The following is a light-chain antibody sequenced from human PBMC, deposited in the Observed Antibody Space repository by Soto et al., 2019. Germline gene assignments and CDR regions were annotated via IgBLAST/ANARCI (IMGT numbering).Light chain of an antibody. CDR1: ESIDTW. J-gene: IGKJ1*01. V-gene: IGKV1-5*01. Sequence: DIQMTQSPPPLSASVGDTVTTTCLAIESIDTWLPWYHQKPGKAPNLLIFAASTLVRGVPSRFSGGGSGTEFTITISSLQADDYATFYYQQCHNHWTFGQGTKVDIK. CDR3: QQCHNHWT. CDR2: AAS.